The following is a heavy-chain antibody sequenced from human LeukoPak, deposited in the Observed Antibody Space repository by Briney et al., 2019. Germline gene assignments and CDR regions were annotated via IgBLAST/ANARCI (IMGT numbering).Heavy chain of an antibody. J-gene: IGHJ4*02. V-gene: IGHV4-4*07. Sequence: PSETLSLTCTVSGGSISSYYWSWIRQPARKGLEWIGRIYTSGSTNYNPSLKSRVTISVDKSKNQFSLKLSSVTAADTAVYYCARDHGTGTNYYFDYWGQGTLVTVSS. CDR3: ARDHGTGTNYYFDY. D-gene: IGHD1-7*01. CDR2: IYTSGST. CDR1: GGSISSYY.